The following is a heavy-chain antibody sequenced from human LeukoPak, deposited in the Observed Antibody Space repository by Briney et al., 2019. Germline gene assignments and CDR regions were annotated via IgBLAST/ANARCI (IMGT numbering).Heavy chain of an antibody. CDR2: IYGSP. Sequence: SETLSLTCTASGGSITDHFWGWIRHTPGMGLEWIGHIYGSPTYNPSLKSRVTISDDTSENQIFLQMTSVTAADTAIYYCARRFRTSASGILHHDAYDIWGPGTEVIVSS. V-gene: IGHV4-4*09. J-gene: IGHJ3*02. CDR1: GGSITDHF. D-gene: IGHD3-10*01. CDR3: ARRFRTSASGILHHDAYDI.